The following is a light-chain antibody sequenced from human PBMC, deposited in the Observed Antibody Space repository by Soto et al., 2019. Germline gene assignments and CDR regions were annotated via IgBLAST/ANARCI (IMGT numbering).Light chain of an antibody. Sequence: EIVLTQSPATLSLSPGERATLSCRASQSVSSYLAWYQQKPGQAPRLLIYDASNRATGIPARFSGSGSGTDSTLTISSLEPEDFAVYYCQQRSNWPPGPLTFGGGTKVDIK. J-gene: IGKJ4*01. CDR1: QSVSSY. CDR3: QQRSNWPPGPLT. CDR2: DAS. V-gene: IGKV3-11*01.